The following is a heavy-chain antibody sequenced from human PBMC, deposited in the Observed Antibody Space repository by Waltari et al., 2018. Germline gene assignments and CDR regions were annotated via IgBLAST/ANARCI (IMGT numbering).Heavy chain of an antibody. CDR2: ISSRDNII. Sequence: QVQLVESGGGLVNPGGSLRLSCAASGFSFSDYYMTWIRQAPGKGLEWIAYISSRDNIIYHADSVKGRFTISRDNAKNSLFLQMKSLRAEDTAMYYCARQEAGHHFDYWGQGTLVTVSS. J-gene: IGHJ4*02. CDR1: GFSFSDYY. V-gene: IGHV3-11*01. CDR3: ARQEAGHHFDY. D-gene: IGHD6-19*01.